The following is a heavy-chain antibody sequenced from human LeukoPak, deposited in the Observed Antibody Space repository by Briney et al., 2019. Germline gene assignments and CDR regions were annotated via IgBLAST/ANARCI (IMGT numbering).Heavy chain of an antibody. CDR2: IYSGGNT. Sequence: GGSLRLSCTVSGFTVSSNSWSWVRQAPGKGLEWVSFIYSGGNTHYSDSVKGRFTVSRDNSKNTLYLQMDSLRVEDTAVYYCAKDPPGYSSTWYGAFDIWGQGTMVTVSS. D-gene: IGHD6-13*01. V-gene: IGHV3-53*01. J-gene: IGHJ3*02. CDR3: AKDPPGYSSTWYGAFDI. CDR1: GFTVSSNS.